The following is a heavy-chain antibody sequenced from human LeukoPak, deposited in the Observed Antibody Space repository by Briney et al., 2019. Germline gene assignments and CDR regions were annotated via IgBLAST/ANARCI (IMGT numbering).Heavy chain of an antibody. CDR1: GFTFRSYS. V-gene: IGHV3-7*01. J-gene: IGHJ4*02. Sequence: GGSLRLSCAAAGFTFRSYSMSWVRQAPGKGLEWVGNIKQEGSENYYVDSVKGRFTISRDNGENSLYLQMNSLRAEDTGVYYCAREQPYYYDSSGTALMAEIKYYFDYWGQGTLVTVSS. CDR3: AREQPYYYDSSGTALMAEIKYYFDY. D-gene: IGHD3-22*01. CDR2: IKQEGSEN.